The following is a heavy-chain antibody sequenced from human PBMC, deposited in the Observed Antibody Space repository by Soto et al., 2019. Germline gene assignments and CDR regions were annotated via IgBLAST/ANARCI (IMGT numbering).Heavy chain of an antibody. CDR3: GRGLIAAAGTQLFDY. J-gene: IGHJ4*02. Sequence: SETLSLTCAVYGGSFSGYYWSWIRQPPGKGLEWIGEINHSGSTNYNPSLKSRVTISVDTSKNQFSLKLSSVTAADTAVYYCGRGLIAAAGTQLFDYWGQGTLVTVSS. CDR1: GGSFSGYY. V-gene: IGHV4-34*01. D-gene: IGHD6-13*01. CDR2: INHSGST.